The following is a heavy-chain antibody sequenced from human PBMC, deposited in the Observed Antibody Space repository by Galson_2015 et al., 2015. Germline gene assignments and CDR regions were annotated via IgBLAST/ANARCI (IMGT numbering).Heavy chain of an antibody. J-gene: IGHJ4*02. D-gene: IGHD1-26*01. CDR3: ARDFSGSYQPPAFDY. CDR2: FNPNSGGT. CDR1: GYTFTGYY. Sequence: SVKVSCKASGYTFTGYYMHWVRQAPGQGLEWMGWFNPNSGGTNYAQKFQGWVTMTRDTSISTAYMELSRLRSDDTAVYYCARDFSGSYQPPAFDYWGQGTLVTVSS. V-gene: IGHV1-2*04.